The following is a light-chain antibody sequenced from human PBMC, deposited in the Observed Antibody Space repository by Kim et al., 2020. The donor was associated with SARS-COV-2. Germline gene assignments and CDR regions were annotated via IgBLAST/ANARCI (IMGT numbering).Light chain of an antibody. Sequence: LGQTVRITCQGDNLRTYYASWYQQKAGQAPVLVIYGKNNRPSGIPDRFSGSRSGDTASLAITGAQAEDEADYYCNSRDSSGDHFFVFGTGTKVTV. CDR2: GKN. CDR3: NSRDSSGDHFFV. V-gene: IGLV3-19*01. J-gene: IGLJ1*01. CDR1: NLRTYY.